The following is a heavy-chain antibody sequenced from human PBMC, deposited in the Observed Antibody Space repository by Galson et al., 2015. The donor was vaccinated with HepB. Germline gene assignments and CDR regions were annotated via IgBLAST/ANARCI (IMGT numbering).Heavy chain of an antibody. D-gene: IGHD2-8*02. CDR1: GYTFTGYY. CDR3: ARPYCTGGVCYPNWFDP. V-gene: IGHV1-2*06. Sequence: SVKVSCKASGYTFTGYYMHWVRQAPGQGLEWMGRINPNSGGTNYAQKFQGRVTMTRDTSTSTAYMELSRLRSDDTAVYYCARPYCTGGVCYPNWFDPWGQGTLVTVSS. CDR2: INPNSGGT. J-gene: IGHJ5*02.